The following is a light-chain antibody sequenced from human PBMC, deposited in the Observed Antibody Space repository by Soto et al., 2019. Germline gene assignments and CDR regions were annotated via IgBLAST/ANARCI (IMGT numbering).Light chain of an antibody. V-gene: IGKV3-15*01. CDR2: GAS. Sequence: VLTQSPGTLPFSPGERATLSCRASQSVSSNLAWYQQKPGQAPRLLIYGASTRATGIPARFSGSGSGTEFTLTISSLQSEDFAVYSCQQYNNWPLTFGGGTKVDIK. J-gene: IGKJ4*01. CDR1: QSVSSN. CDR3: QQYNNWPLT.